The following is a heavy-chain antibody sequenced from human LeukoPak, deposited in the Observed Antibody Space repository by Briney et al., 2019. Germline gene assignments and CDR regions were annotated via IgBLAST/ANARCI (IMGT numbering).Heavy chain of an antibody. CDR1: GITVSDNY. CDR2: ISSSGSTI. CDR3: ARVRGYDFRFDY. J-gene: IGHJ4*02. V-gene: IGHV3-11*04. Sequence: GGSLRLSCAASGITVSDNYMSWVRQAPGKGLEWVSYISSSGSTIYYADSVKGRFTISRDNAKNSLYLQMNSLRAEDTAVYYCARVRGYDFRFDYWGQGTLVTVSS. D-gene: IGHD3-3*01.